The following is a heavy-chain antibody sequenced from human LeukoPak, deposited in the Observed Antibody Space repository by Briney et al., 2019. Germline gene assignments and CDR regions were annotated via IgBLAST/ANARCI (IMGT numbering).Heavy chain of an antibody. D-gene: IGHD6-19*01. Sequence: PGGSLRLSCAASGFTFSSYAMSWVHQAPGKGLEWVSAISGSGGSTYYADSVKGRFTISRDNSKNTLYLQMNSLRAEDTAVYYCAKDFLSSGWYHTFDYWGQGTLVTVSS. CDR3: AKDFLSSGWYHTFDY. CDR1: GFTFSSYA. J-gene: IGHJ4*02. CDR2: ISGSGGST. V-gene: IGHV3-23*01.